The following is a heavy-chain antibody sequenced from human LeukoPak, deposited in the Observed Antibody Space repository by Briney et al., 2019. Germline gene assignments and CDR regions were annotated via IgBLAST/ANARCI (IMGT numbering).Heavy chain of an antibody. J-gene: IGHJ4*02. CDR1: GFTFSSYA. D-gene: IGHD1-26*01. V-gene: IGHV3-30-3*01. CDR3: ARGGVDSGSYSNFDY. Sequence: GSLRLSCAASGFTFSSYAMHWVRQAPGKGLEWVAVISYDGSNKYYADSVKGRFTISRDNSKNTLYLQMNSLRAEDTAVYYCARGGVDSGSYSNFDYWGQGTLVTVSS. CDR2: ISYDGSNK.